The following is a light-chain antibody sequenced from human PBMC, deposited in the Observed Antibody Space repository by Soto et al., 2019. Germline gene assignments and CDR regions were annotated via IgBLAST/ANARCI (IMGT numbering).Light chain of an antibody. V-gene: IGKV1-12*01. CDR1: QDIRSW. CDR3: QQSYILPLT. J-gene: IGKJ4*01. CDR2: TAS. Sequence: DIQMTQSPSSVSASVGDRLTITCRASQDIRSWLSWYQQKPGEAPKFLIYTASNLQSGVPSRFSGSGSGTYFTLTIKSLQPEDFATYYCQQSYILPLTFGGGTKVDIK.